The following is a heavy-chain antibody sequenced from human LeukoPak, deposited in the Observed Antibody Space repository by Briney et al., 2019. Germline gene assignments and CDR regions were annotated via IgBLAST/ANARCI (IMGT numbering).Heavy chain of an antibody. J-gene: IGHJ4*02. CDR2: ISGSGGST. V-gene: IGHV3-23*01. Sequence: GGSLKLSCAASGFTFSSYAMSWVRQAPGKGLEWVSAISGSGGSTYYADSVKGRFTISRDNSKNTLYLQMNSLRAEDTAVYYCAKAHDFWSGYGDYWGQGTLVTVSS. CDR3: AKAHDFWSGYGDY. CDR1: GFTFSSYA. D-gene: IGHD3-3*01.